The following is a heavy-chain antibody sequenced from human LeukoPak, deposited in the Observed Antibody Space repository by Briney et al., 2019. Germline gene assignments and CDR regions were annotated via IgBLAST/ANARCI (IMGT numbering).Heavy chain of an antibody. CDR3: ARDRRGITGTEWFDP. D-gene: IGHD1-20*01. Sequence: GGSLRLSCAGSGFTFGDYGMSWVRHAPGKGPEWVAGISWNSDSTVYPDSVKDRFTISRDNAKNSLYLQMNSLRVEDTAVYYCARDRRGITGTEWFDPWGQGTLVTVSS. J-gene: IGHJ5*02. CDR2: ISWNSDST. CDR1: GFTFGDYG. V-gene: IGHV3-20*04.